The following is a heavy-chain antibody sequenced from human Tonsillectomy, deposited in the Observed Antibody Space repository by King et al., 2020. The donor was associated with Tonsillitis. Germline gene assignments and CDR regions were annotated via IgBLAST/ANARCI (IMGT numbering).Heavy chain of an antibody. CDR2: GYTSGRT. Sequence: VQLQESGPGLVKPSQTLSLTCNVSGGSISNGTYYWSWIRQPAGKGLEWIGRGYTSGRTNYNPSLKSRVTISLDTSKNQFSLKLTSVTAADTAVYYCARGAPSTSFYDTSGLDFWGQGTLVTVSS. CDR3: ARGAPSTSFYDTSGLDF. CDR1: GGSISNGTYY. D-gene: IGHD3-22*01. J-gene: IGHJ4*02. V-gene: IGHV4-61*02.